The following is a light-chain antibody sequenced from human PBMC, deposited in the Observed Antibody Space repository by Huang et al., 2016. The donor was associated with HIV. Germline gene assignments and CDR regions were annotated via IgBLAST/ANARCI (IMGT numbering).Light chain of an antibody. Sequence: DIQMTQSPSSLSASVGDRVTITCQASQDISNYLNWYQQKLGKAPRLLIYGGSNLETGVPSRFSGSGSWTDFTFTISSLQPEDIATYYCQQYDNLPLTFGGGTKVEIK. CDR3: QQYDNLPLT. CDR1: QDISNY. J-gene: IGKJ4*01. V-gene: IGKV1-33*01. CDR2: GGS.